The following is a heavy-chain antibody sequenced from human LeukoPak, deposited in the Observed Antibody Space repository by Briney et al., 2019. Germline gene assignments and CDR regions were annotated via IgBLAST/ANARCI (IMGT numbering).Heavy chain of an antibody. J-gene: IGHJ5*02. CDR2: IYYSGST. D-gene: IGHD3-9*01. Sequence: PSETLSLTCTVSGGSISSYYWSWIRQPPGKGLEWNGYIYYSGSTNYNPSLKSRVTISVDTSKNQFSLKLSSVTAADTAVYYCARGPPASYYDILTGYGAGFDPWGQGTLVTVSS. CDR1: GGSISSYY. V-gene: IGHV4-59*01. CDR3: ARGPPASYYDILTGYGAGFDP.